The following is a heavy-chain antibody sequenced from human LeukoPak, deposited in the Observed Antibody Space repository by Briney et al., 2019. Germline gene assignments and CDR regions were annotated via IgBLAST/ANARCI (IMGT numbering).Heavy chain of an antibody. CDR1: GYTFSNYG. CDR3: ARDFLEAGGRTEDYFDY. CDR2: ISNYDGRT. Sequence: ASVKVSCKASGYTFSNYGTSWVRQAPGRGLEWMGWISNYDGRTNYAQNFQGRVTMTTDTSTSTAYMELRSLRPDDTAVYYRARDFLEAGGRTEDYFDYWGQGTLVTVSS. J-gene: IGHJ4*02. V-gene: IGHV1-18*01. D-gene: IGHD6-19*01.